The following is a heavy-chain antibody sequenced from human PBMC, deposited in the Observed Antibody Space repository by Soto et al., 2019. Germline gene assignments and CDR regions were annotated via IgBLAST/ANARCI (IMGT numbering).Heavy chain of an antibody. CDR1: GGTFSSYA. CDR3: ASHTPRNYSSSLKPLDYYGMDV. V-gene: IGHV1-69*06. Sequence: QVQLVQSGAEVKKPGSSVKVSCKASGGTFSSYAISWVRQAPGQGLEWMGGIIPIFGTANYAQKFQGRVTITADKSTSTAYMELSSLRSEDTAVYYCASHTPRNYSSSLKPLDYYGMDVWGQGTTVTVSS. CDR2: IIPIFGTA. D-gene: IGHD6-6*01. J-gene: IGHJ6*02.